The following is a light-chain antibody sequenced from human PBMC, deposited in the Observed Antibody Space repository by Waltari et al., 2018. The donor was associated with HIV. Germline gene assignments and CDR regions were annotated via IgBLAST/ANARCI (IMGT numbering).Light chain of an antibody. Sequence: QSALTQPAHVSGSPGQPITVSRSGTSSDVGGYNLVSWYQQHPGKAPKLMVYEVSKRPSGVSNRFSGSKSGNTASLTISGLQAEDEADYYCCSYVGWSTILYVFGTGTKVTVL. CDR3: CSYVGWSTILYV. V-gene: IGLV2-23*02. CDR2: EVS. CDR1: SSDVGGYNL. J-gene: IGLJ1*01.